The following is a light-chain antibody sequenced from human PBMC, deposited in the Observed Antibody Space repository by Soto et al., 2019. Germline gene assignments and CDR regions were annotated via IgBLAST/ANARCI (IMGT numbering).Light chain of an antibody. Sequence: QSALTQPPSASGSPGQSVTISCTGTSSDVRGYNYVSWYQQHPGKAPKLMIYEVNKRPSGVPDRFSGSKSGNTASLTVSGLQAEDEAEYYCNSYAGSNNWVFGGGTKLTVL. V-gene: IGLV2-8*01. CDR1: SSDVRGYNY. CDR2: EVN. CDR3: NSYAGSNNWV. J-gene: IGLJ3*02.